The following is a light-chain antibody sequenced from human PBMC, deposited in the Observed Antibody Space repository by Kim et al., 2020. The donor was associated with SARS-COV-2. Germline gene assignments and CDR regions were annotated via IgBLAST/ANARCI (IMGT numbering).Light chain of an antibody. CDR2: DVS. J-gene: IGLJ3*02. V-gene: IGLV2-11*01. CDR1: SSDVGGYNY. CDR3: CSYAGSYTFG. Sequence: QSALTQPRSVSGSPGQSVTISCTGTSSDVGGYNYVSWNQQHTGKAPKLMIYDVSKRPSGVPDRFSGSKSGNTASLTISGLQAEDEADYYCCSYAGSYTFGFGGGTKLTVL.